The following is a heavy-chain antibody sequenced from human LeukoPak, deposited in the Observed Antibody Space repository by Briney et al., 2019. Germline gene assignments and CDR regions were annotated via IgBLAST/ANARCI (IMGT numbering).Heavy chain of an antibody. CDR3: ARGGQVAAASPFDY. CDR1: GGSFSGYY. J-gene: IGHJ4*02. Sequence: SETLSLTCAVYGGSFSGYYWGWIRQPPGKGLEWIGEINHIGSTNYNPSLKSRVTISVDTSKNQFSLKLSSVTAADTAVYYCARGGQVAAASPFDYWGQGTLVTVSS. D-gene: IGHD6-13*01. V-gene: IGHV4-34*01. CDR2: INHIGST.